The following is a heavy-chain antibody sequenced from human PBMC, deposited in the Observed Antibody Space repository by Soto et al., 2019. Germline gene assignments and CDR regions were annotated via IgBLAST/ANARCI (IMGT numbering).Heavy chain of an antibody. J-gene: IGHJ1*01. CDR3: ARDLKRYSGSYFSTGRSQNSNAEYFQH. D-gene: IGHD1-26*01. V-gene: IGHV1-18*01. CDR1: GYTFTSYG. CDR2: ISAYNGNT. Sequence: ASVKVSCKASGYTFTSYGISWVRQAPGQGLEWMGWISAYNGNTNYAQKLQGRVTMTTDTSTSTAYMELRSLRSDDTAVYYCARDLKRYSGSYFSTGRSQNSNAEYFQHWGQGTLDTVSS.